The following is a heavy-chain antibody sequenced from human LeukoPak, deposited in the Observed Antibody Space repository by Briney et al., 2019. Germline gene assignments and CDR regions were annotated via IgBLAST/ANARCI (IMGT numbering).Heavy chain of an antibody. J-gene: IGHJ3*02. D-gene: IGHD3-22*01. CDR1: GYSISSGYH. CDR2: ISHSGST. CDR3: ARDWAGSGYHHGFDT. Sequence: PSETLSLTCTVSGYSISSGYHWGWIRQPPGTGLEWIGTISHSGSTYYDPALKSRVNISLDTSKNQFSLKLTSMTAADTAVYYCARDWAGSGYHHGFDTWGQGTMVTV. V-gene: IGHV4-38-2*02.